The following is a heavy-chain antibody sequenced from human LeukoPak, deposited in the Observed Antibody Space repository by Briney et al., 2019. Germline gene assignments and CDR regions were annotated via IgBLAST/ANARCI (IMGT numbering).Heavy chain of an antibody. V-gene: IGHV1-2*02. D-gene: IGHD3-3*01. CDR2: INPNSGGT. CDR1: GYTFTGYY. Sequence: ASVKVSCKASGYTFTGYYMHWVRQAPGQGLEWMGWINPNSGGTGYAQNFQGRVTMTRDTSISTAYMELSRLTSDDTAVYYCARDGGIHDFWSGYYIGYWFDPWGQGTLVTVSS. J-gene: IGHJ5*02. CDR3: ARDGGIHDFWSGYYIGYWFDP.